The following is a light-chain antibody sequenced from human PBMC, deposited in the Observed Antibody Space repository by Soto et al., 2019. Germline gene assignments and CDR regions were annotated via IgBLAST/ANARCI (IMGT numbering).Light chain of an antibody. V-gene: IGKV1-5*01. CDR1: ESISSW. J-gene: IGKJ1*01. CDR3: QQYKSFSWT. Sequence: DIQMTQSPSTLSASVGDRVTITCRASESISSWLAWYQQKPGEAPKVLIYDASSLESGVPLRFRGSGSGTEFTLSITSLQTDDFATYFCQQYKSFSWTFGQGT. CDR2: DAS.